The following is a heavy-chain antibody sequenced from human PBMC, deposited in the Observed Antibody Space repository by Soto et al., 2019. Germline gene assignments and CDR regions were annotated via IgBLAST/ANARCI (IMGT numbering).Heavy chain of an antibody. CDR1: GGPISGDYY. CDR3: GREGVEFDSSCYSSRYFGF. Sequence: PSETLSLTSNVSGGPISGDYYWTWIRQPPGKGLEWIGYIFYSGSTYYNPSLKSRVTMSVDTSKNQFSLTLSSVTAAASAVFYCGREGVEFDSSCYSSRYFGFWGQG. D-gene: IGHD6-19*01. CDR2: IFYSGST. J-gene: IGHJ4*02. V-gene: IGHV4-30-4*01.